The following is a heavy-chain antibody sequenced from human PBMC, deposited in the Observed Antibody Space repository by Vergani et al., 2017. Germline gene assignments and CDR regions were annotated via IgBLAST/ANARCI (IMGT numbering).Heavy chain of an antibody. J-gene: IGHJ6*02. D-gene: IGHD3-16*02. CDR3: GRVYRVVDV. CDR2: LNPNGGGT. CDR1: GYTLIHYY. V-gene: IGHV1-2*02. Sequence: QVQLVQSGAEVKKPGASVKVSCSASGYTLIHYYIHWMRQAPRQGFEWLGWLNPNGGGTSFAQKFQGRVAKTSDTSTGTASVELGRLTSDNTAIYYCGRVYRVVDVWGQGTTFTVSS.